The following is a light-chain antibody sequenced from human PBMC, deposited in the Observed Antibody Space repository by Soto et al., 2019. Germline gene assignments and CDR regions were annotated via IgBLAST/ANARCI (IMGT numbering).Light chain of an antibody. V-gene: IGKV1-5*01. CDR2: DAS. J-gene: IGKJ1*01. Sequence: DIQMTQSPSTLSASVGDRVTITCRASQSTSNWLAWYQQKPGKAPKLLIYDASSLQSGVPSRFSGSGSGTKFTLTISSLQPDDFATYYCQQYISYSRTFGQGTKVEIK. CDR1: QSTSNW. CDR3: QQYISYSRT.